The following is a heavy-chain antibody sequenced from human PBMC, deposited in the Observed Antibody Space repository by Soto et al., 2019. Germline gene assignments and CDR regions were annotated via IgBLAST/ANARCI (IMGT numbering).Heavy chain of an antibody. V-gene: IGHV4-34*01. Sequence: PSQTLSLTGAVFIASLGDHYWAWIRQSPDKWLEWIGEVHPSGSTDYNPSLKSRLTLSLDTSKNQFSLKVASVTAADTAVYFCARGKPSGYRFGPRNFFYYGLDVWGPGTTVTVSS. CDR3: ARGKPSGYRFGPRNFFYYGLDV. J-gene: IGHJ6*02. D-gene: IGHD5-18*01. CDR2: VHPSGST. CDR1: IASLGDHY.